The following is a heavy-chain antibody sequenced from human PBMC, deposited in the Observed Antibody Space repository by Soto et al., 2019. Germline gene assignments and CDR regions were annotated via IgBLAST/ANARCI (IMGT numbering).Heavy chain of an antibody. D-gene: IGHD3-10*01. J-gene: IGHJ4*01. Sequence: GVSLRLSSAASGFMFDDFTMHCLRVVTWRCLQCVSYINWDGRIAMYTDSVKGRFTISRANTNNHLNLQMNSLRPEDTTLYYFAKDEGAEVESPGDWGHGTLVTVSS. V-gene: IGHV3-43*01. CDR2: INWDGRIA. CDR1: GFMFDDFT. CDR3: AKDEGAEVESPGD.